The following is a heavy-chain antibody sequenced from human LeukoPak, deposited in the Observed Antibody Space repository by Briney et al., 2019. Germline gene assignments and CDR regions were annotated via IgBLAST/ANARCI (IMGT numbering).Heavy chain of an antibody. Sequence: PSETLSLTCAVYGGSFSGYYWSWIRRPPGKGLKWIGEINHSGSTNYNPSLKSRVTISVDTSKNQFSLKLSSVTAADTAVYYCARSSATTAFKYYFDYWGQGTLVTVSS. J-gene: IGHJ4*02. CDR2: INHSGST. CDR3: ARSSATTAFKYYFDY. V-gene: IGHV4-34*01. CDR1: GGSFSGYY. D-gene: IGHD5-12*01.